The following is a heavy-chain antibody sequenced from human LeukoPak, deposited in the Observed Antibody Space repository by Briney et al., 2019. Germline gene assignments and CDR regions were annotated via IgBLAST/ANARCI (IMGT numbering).Heavy chain of an antibody. D-gene: IGHD2-2*01. Sequence: GASVKVSCKASGYTFTSYAMHWVRQAPGQRLEWMGWINAGNGNTKYSQKFQGRVTIIRDTSASAAYMELSSLRSEDTAVYYCARDLMVVPAAQGYWGQGTLVTVSS. CDR3: ARDLMVVPAAQGY. CDR1: GYTFTSYA. CDR2: INAGNGNT. V-gene: IGHV1-3*01. J-gene: IGHJ4*02.